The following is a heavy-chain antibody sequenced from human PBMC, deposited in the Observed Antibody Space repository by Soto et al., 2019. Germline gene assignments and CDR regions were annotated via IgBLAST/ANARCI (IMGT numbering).Heavy chain of an antibody. J-gene: IGHJ4*02. CDR1: GFTFNNYA. D-gene: IGHD2-2*01. CDR2: ISYDGSNK. CDR3: ASHLLTIGSFDY. V-gene: IGHV3-30-3*01. Sequence: QVQLVESGGGVVQPGGSLRLSCAASGFTFNNYAVHWVRQAPGKGLEWVAIISYDGSNKYYADSVKGRFTISRDNSKNTLYLQMNSLRAEDTAVYYCASHLLTIGSFDYWGQGTLVTVSS.